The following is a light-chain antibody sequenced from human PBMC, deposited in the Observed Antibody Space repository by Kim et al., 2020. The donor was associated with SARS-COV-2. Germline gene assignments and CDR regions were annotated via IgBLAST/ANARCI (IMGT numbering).Light chain of an antibody. CDR2: KDS. CDR1: VLAKKY. V-gene: IGLV3-27*01. Sequence: SYELTHPSSVSVSPGQTARITCSGDVLAKKYARWFQQKPGQAPVLVIYKDSERPSGIPERFSGSSSGTTVTLTISGAQVEDEADYYCYSSADNNWVFGGGIQLTVL. J-gene: IGLJ3*02. CDR3: YSSADNNWV.